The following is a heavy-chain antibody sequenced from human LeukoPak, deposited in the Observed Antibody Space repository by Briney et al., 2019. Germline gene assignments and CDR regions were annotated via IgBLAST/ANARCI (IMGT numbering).Heavy chain of an antibody. CDR1: GFTFSSYA. D-gene: IGHD3-22*01. CDR2: IWYDGSNK. CDR3: AKEEKTPYYYDSSGIPYFDY. Sequence: GGSLRLSCAASGFTFSSYAMHWVRQAPGKGLEWVAVIWYDGSNKYYADSVKGRFTISRDNSKNTLYLQMNSLRAEDTAVYYCAKEEKTPYYYDSSGIPYFDYWGQGTLVTVSS. J-gene: IGHJ4*02. V-gene: IGHV3-33*06.